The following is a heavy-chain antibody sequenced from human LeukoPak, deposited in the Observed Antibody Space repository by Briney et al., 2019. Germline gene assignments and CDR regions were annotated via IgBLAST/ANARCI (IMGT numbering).Heavy chain of an antibody. CDR1: GGSISSSSYY. CDR2: IYYSGST. Sequence: SETLSLTCTVSGGSISSSSYYWGWIRQPPGKGLEWIGSIYYSGSTYYNPSLKSRVTISVDTSKNQFSLKLSSVTAADTAVYYCASLVARTSGVDYWGQGTLVTVSS. D-gene: IGHD5-12*01. V-gene: IGHV4-39*01. CDR3: ASLVARTSGVDY. J-gene: IGHJ4*02.